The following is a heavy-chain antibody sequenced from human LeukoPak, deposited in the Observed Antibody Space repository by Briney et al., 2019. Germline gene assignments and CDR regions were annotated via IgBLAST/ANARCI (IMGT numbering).Heavy chain of an antibody. CDR3: ARTFIAVAGAFDY. V-gene: IGHV4-61*02. Sequence: SETLSLTCTVSGGSISSSNYYWNWIRQPAGKGLEWIGRIYTSGSTKYNPSLKSRVTISVDTSKNQFSLKLSSVTAADTAVYYCARTFIAVAGAFDYWGQGTLVTVSS. CDR2: IYTSGST. CDR1: GGSISSSNYY. D-gene: IGHD6-19*01. J-gene: IGHJ4*02.